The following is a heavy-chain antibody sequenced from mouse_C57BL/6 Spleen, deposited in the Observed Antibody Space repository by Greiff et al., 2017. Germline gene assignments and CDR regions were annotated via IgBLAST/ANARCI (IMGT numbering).Heavy chain of an antibody. CDR1: GFTFSDYG. D-gene: IGHD1-1*01. CDR3: ARPITTVEGFAY. Sequence: EVKLMESGGGLVKPGGSLKLSCAASGFTFSDYGMHWVRQAPEKGLEWVAYISSGSSTIYYADTVKGRFTISRDNAKNTLFLQMTSLRSEDTAMYYCARPITTVEGFAYWGQGTLVTVSA. CDR2: ISSGSSTI. J-gene: IGHJ3*01. V-gene: IGHV5-17*01.